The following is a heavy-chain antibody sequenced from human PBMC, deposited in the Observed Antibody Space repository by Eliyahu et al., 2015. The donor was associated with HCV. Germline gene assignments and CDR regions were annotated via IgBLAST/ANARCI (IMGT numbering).Heavy chain of an antibody. CDR3: ARRFLEWSPPENYYSAMDV. D-gene: IGHD3-3*01. Sequence: EAQLVESGGGLVQPGGSLRLSCVASXFXLRSYSMIWVRQAPRKGLEWISFITSDSATIYXADSVKGRFTVSRDNARNSLYLQMNGLRADDTAVYHCARRFLEWSPPENYYSAMDVWGPGTTVTVSS. J-gene: IGHJ6*02. CDR2: ITSDSATI. V-gene: IGHV3-48*01. CDR1: XFXLRSYS.